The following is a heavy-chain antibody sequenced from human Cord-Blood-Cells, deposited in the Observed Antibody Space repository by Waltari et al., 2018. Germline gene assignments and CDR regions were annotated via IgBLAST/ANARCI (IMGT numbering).Heavy chain of an antibody. Sequence: QVQLVQSGAEVKKPGSSVKVSCKASGGTSSSYAISWVRQAPGKGLEWMGGIIPIFGTANYAQKFQGRVTITADESTSTAYMELSSLRSEDTAVYYCARGGLERQGDAFDIWGQGTMVTVSS. D-gene: IGHD1-1*01. CDR1: GGTSSSYA. CDR2: IIPIFGTA. V-gene: IGHV1-69*01. J-gene: IGHJ3*02. CDR3: ARGGLERQGDAFDI.